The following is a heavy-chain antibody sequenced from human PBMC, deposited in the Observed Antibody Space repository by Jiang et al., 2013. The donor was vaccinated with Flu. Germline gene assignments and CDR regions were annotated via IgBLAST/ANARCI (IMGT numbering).Heavy chain of an antibody. Sequence: VQLLESGGGLVKPGGSLRLSCTASGFTFSLAWMSWVRQTPGQGLEWVGRIKRNPRGAAPTIDYAAPVKGRFTISTDDSKNTLYLHMNSLETEDTAVYFCTWHSKPLMIPYFDYWDQGTLVTVSS. V-gene: IGHV3-15*01. CDR2: IKRNPRGAAPTI. D-gene: IGHD3-16*01. CDR3: TWHSKPLMIPYFDY. J-gene: IGHJ4*02. CDR1: GFTFSLAW.